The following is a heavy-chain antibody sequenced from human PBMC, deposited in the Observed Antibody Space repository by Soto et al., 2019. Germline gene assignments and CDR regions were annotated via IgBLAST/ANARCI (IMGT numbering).Heavy chain of an antibody. D-gene: IGHD3-22*01. CDR2: IQYSGDT. CDR3: ARHDYSDRAFDL. Sequence: SETLSLTCIVSGGSVGSGAYYWSWIRQPPGNALEWIGYIQYSGDTNYNSSLKSRVTISVDMSRNRFSLKLTSVTAAYTAFYYCARHDYSDRAFDLWGQGTMVTVSS. CDR1: GGSVGSGAYY. J-gene: IGHJ3*01. V-gene: IGHV4-61*08.